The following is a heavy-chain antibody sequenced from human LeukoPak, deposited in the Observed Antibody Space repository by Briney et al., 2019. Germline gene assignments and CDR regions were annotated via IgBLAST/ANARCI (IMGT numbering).Heavy chain of an antibody. CDR2: ISYDGSNK. D-gene: IGHD2-15*01. Sequence: PGGSLRLSCAASGFTFSSYGMHWVRQAPGKGLEWVAVISYDGSNKYYADSVKGRFTISRDNSKNTLYLQMNSLRAEDTAVYYCASLEGSRSDYWGQGTLVTVSS. CDR3: ASLEGSRSDY. CDR1: GFTFSSYG. V-gene: IGHV3-30*03. J-gene: IGHJ4*02.